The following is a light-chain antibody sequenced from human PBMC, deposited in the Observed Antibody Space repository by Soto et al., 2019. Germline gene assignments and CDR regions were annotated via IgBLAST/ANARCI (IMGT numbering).Light chain of an antibody. CDR2: DAS. J-gene: IGKJ1*01. CDR1: QSVSSRF. V-gene: IGKV3D-20*02. Sequence: EIVLTQSPGTLSLSPGESATLSCGASQSVSSRFLAWYQQKPGRAPRVLIYDASTRATGVPARFSGSGSGTDFTLTISSLEPEDFAVYYCQQRSNWPWTFGQGTKVDI. CDR3: QQRSNWPWT.